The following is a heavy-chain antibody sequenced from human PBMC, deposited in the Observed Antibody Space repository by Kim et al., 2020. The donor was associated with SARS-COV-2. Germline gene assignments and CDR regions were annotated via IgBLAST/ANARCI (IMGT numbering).Heavy chain of an antibody. Sequence: GGSLRLSCAASGFNVRDNFMSWVRQAPGKGLEWVSIIYSDGRTYYSDSVKGRFTTSRDDPKNTVFLQMNSLRAEDTALYYCASANFPNNADYWGQGTPVTVSS. CDR2: IYSDGRT. D-gene: IGHD1-20*01. CDR1: GFNVRDNF. J-gene: IGHJ4*02. V-gene: IGHV3-53*01. CDR3: ASANFPNNADY.